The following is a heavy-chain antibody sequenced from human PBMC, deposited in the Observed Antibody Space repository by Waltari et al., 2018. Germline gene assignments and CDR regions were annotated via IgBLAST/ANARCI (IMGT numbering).Heavy chain of an antibody. J-gene: IGHJ4*02. D-gene: IGHD3-16*01. CDR3: ARIRSTWHFDY. CDR1: GYTFTSYY. Sequence: QVQLVQSGAEVKKPGASVKVSCKASGYTFTSYYIHWVRQAPGQGLEWMGIINPSGGTTSYAQKFQGRVTMTRDTSTSTVYMELSSLRSEDTAVYYCARIRSTWHFDYWGQGTLVTVSS. V-gene: IGHV1-46*01. CDR2: INPSGGTT.